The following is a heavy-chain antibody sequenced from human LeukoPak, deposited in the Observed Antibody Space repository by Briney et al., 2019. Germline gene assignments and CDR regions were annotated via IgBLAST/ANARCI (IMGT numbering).Heavy chain of an antibody. Sequence: GGSLRLSCAASGFTFSNYLMHWVRQAPGKGLVWVSRIDSDGTSTSYADSVKGRFTISRDNAKNTLYLQTNSLRAEDTAVYYCGRLGQGINWFDSWGQGTLVTVSS. CDR3: GRLGQGINWFDS. CDR2: IDSDGTST. CDR1: GFTFSNYL. J-gene: IGHJ5*01. V-gene: IGHV3-74*01. D-gene: IGHD3/OR15-3a*01.